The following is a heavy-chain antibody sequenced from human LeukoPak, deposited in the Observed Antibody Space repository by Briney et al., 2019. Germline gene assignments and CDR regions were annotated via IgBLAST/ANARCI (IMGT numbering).Heavy chain of an antibody. CDR2: ISGSGGST. J-gene: IGHJ3*02. D-gene: IGHD5-12*01. Sequence: GGSLRLSCAASGFTFSSYAMSWVRQAPGKGLEWVSAISGSGGSTYYADSVKGRFTISRDNSKNTLYLQMNSLRAEDTAVYYCARGYIGAPDPNHDAFDIWGQGTMVTVSS. V-gene: IGHV3-23*01. CDR1: GFTFSSYA. CDR3: ARGYIGAPDPNHDAFDI.